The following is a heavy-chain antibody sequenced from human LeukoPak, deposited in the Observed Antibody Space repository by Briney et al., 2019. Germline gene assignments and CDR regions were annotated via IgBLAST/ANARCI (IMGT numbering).Heavy chain of an antibody. CDR2: VNHSGYT. CDR3: ARQLYGSDY. V-gene: IGHV4-34*01. Sequence: SETLSLTCDVSGVSFSTYYWSWIRHSPEKGVGWIGEVNHSGYTNYNPSLKGRVTISVDTSKNQFSLKLSSVTAADTAVYYCARQLYGSDYWGQGTLVTVSP. J-gene: IGHJ4*02. D-gene: IGHD4-17*01. CDR1: GVSFSTYY.